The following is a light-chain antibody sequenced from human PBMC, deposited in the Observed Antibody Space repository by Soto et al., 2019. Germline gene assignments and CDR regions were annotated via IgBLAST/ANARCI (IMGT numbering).Light chain of an antibody. V-gene: IGLV2-14*01. CDR2: DVS. CDR3: SSYTRSSTHVV. CDR1: SSDVGGYNY. J-gene: IGLJ2*01. Sequence: QSALTQPASVSGFPGQSITISCTGTSSDVGGYNYVSWYQQHPGKAPKLMIYDVSNRPSGVSNRFSGSKSGNTASLTISGLQAEDEADYYCSSYTRSSTHVVFGGGTKVTVL.